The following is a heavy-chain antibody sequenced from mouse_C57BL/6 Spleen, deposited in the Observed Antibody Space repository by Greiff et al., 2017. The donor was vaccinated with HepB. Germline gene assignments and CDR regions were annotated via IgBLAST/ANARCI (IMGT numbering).Heavy chain of an antibody. CDR3: ARSWDY. Sequence: DVKLVESGGGLVKPGGSLKLSCAASGFTFSSYAMSWVRQTPEKRLEWVATISDGGSYTYYPDNVKGRFTISRDNAKNNLYLQMSHLKSEDTAMYYCARSWDYWGQGTTLTVSS. CDR1: GFTFSSYA. CDR2: ISDGGSYT. V-gene: IGHV5-4*03. J-gene: IGHJ2*01.